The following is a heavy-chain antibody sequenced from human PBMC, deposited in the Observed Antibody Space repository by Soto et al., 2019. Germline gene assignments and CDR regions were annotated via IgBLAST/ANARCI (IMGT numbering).Heavy chain of an antibody. CDR1: GGSISSGDYY. J-gene: IGHJ4*02. CDR3: ARDWRLTQRFDY. CDR2: IYYSGST. D-gene: IGHD3-16*01. V-gene: IGHV4-30-4*01. Sequence: PSETLSLTCTVSGGSISSGDYYWSWIRQPPGKGLEWIGYIYYSGSTYYNPSLKSRVTISVDTSKNQFSLKLSSVTAADTAVYYCARDWRLTQRFDYWGQGTLVTVSS.